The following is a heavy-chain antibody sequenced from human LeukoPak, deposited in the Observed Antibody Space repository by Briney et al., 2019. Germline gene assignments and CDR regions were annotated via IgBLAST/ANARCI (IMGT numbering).Heavy chain of an antibody. CDR2: ITPIFGTA. CDR3: ARGGIAAAGTNFDY. J-gene: IGHJ4*02. Sequence: SVKVSCKASGGTFSSYAISWVRQAPGQGLEWMGGITPIFGTANYAQKFQGRVTITTDESTSTAYMELSSLRSEDTAVYYCARGGIAAAGTNFDYWGQGTLVTVSS. D-gene: IGHD6-13*01. CDR1: GGTFSSYA. V-gene: IGHV1-69*05.